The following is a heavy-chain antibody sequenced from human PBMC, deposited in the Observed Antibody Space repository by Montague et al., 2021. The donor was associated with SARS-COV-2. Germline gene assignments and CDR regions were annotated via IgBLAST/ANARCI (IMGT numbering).Heavy chain of an antibody. CDR1: GVSISSSHYS. D-gene: IGHD1-1*01. CDR2: IFYNGTS. CDR3: ARHKAWNVAPCYFDY. Sequence: SETLSLTCTVSGVSISSSHYSWGWVRQTPGKGLEWIGNIFYNGTSRPNPSLNSRVTISVDTSKSQLSLRLSSVTAADTAVYFCARHKAWNVAPCYFDYWGQGTVVTVSS. V-gene: IGHV4-39*01. J-gene: IGHJ4*02.